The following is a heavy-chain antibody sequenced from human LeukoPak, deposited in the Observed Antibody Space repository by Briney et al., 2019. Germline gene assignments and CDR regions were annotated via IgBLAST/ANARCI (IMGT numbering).Heavy chain of an antibody. J-gene: IGHJ4*02. V-gene: IGHV1-24*01. D-gene: IGHD4-23*01. CDR2: FDPEDGET. Sequence: ASVKVSCKVSGYALTELSMHWVRQAPGKGLEWMGGFDPEDGETIYAQKFQGRVTMTEDTSTDTAYMELSSLRSEDTAVYYCATVETDDYGGNYGHYWGQGTLVTVSS. CDR1: GYALTELS. CDR3: ATVETDDYGGNYGHY.